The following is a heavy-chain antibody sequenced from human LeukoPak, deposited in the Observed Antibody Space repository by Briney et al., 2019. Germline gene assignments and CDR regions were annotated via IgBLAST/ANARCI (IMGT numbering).Heavy chain of an antibody. Sequence: SVKVSCKASGGTFSSYAISWVRQAPGQGLEWMGRIIPILGIANYAQKFQGRVTITADKSTSTAYMELSSLRSEDTAVYYCARVGTVTSNFDCWGQGTLVTVSS. V-gene: IGHV1-69*04. CDR1: GGTFSSYA. D-gene: IGHD4-17*01. CDR3: ARVGTVTSNFDC. CDR2: IIPILGIA. J-gene: IGHJ4*02.